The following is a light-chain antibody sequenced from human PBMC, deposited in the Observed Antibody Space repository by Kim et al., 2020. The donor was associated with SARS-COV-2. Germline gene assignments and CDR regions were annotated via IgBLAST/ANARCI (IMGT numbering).Light chain of an antibody. V-gene: IGLV3-25*03. CDR3: QSAGSSGIV. CDR2: KDR. CDR1: ALTNQY. Sequence: VSPAQTASISSSRDALTNQYAYWHQQTPGQAPVLGIYKDRERPAGVPVSCSGSSSGATVTLTISGGEEEDEADYYCQSAGSSGIVFGGGTKLTVL. J-gene: IGLJ3*02.